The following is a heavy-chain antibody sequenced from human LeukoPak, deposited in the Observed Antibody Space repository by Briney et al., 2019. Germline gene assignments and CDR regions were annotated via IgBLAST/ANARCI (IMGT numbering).Heavy chain of an antibody. V-gene: IGHV4-59*01. D-gene: IGHD3-9*01. J-gene: IGHJ4*02. Sequence: SETLSLTCTVSGGSISSYYWSWIRQPPGKGLEWIGYIYYSGSTNYNPSLKSRVTISVDTSKNQLSLKLSSVTAADTAVYYSARTPYDILTGYYKFDYWGQGTLVTVSS. CDR2: IYYSGST. CDR1: GGSISSYY. CDR3: ARTPYDILTGYYKFDY.